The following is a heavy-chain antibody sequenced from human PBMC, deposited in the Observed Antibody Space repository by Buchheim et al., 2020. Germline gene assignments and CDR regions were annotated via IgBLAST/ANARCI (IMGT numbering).Heavy chain of an antibody. J-gene: IGHJ4*02. V-gene: IGHV3-72*01. D-gene: IGHD2-15*01. CDR3: ARDLESSAAFFDY. CDR1: GFTFNSYS. Sequence: EMQLVESGGGLVKPGGSLRLSCAASGFTFNSYSMNWVRQAPGKGLEWVGRIRDKGHSYTTEYAPSVKGRFTISRDDSKNSLYLQMNSLKTEDTAVYYCARDLESSAAFFDYWGQGTL. CDR2: IRDKGHSYTT.